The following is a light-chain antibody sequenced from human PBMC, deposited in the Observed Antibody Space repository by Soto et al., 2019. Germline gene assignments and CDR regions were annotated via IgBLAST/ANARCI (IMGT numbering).Light chain of an antibody. V-gene: IGLV1-40*01. J-gene: IGLJ1*01. CDR1: SSNIGAGSD. CDR3: QSYDSSLSGLDV. CDR2: GNT. Sequence: QSVLTQPPSISGAPGQRVTISCTGSSSNIGAGSDVHWYHQLPGTAPKLLIYGNTNRPSGVPDRFSGSKSGTSASLAIAGLQTEEEGDYCCQSYDSSLSGLDVFGTGTKVTVL.